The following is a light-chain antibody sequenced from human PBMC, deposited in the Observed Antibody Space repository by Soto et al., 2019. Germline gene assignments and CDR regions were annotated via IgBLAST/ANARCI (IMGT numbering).Light chain of an antibody. CDR3: QQSYSTVT. J-gene: IGKJ1*01. CDR2: AAY. CDR1: QSISSY. V-gene: IGKV1-39*01. Sequence: DIQMTQSPSSLSASVGDRVTITCRASQSISSYLYWYKQKPGKAPKLLIYAAYSLQSGVPSRFSGSGSGTDFTLTISSLHPEEFATYFCQQSYSTVTFGQVTKVEIK.